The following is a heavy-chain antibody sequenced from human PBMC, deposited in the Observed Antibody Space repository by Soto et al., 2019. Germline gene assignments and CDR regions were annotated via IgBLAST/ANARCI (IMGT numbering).Heavy chain of an antibody. CDR3: AKDMYYYDSSGYLDY. V-gene: IGHV3-30*18. D-gene: IGHD3-22*01. Sequence: GGSLRLSCAASGFTFSSYGMHWVRQAPGKGLEWVAVISYDGSNKYYADSVKGRFTISRDNSKNTLYLQMNSLRAEDTAVYYCAKDMYYYDSSGYLDYWGQGTLVTVSS. J-gene: IGHJ4*02. CDR2: ISYDGSNK. CDR1: GFTFSSYG.